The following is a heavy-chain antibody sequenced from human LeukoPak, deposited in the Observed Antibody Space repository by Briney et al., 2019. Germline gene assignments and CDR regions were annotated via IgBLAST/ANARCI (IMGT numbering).Heavy chain of an antibody. Sequence: PGGSLRLSCAASGFTFSNAWMSWVRQAPGKGLECVGRIKSKTDGGTTDYAAPVKGRFTISRDDSKNTLYLQMNSLNTADTAVSYCTTEGIRGDFDYWGQGTLVTVSS. J-gene: IGHJ4*02. CDR3: TTEGIRGDFDY. V-gene: IGHV3-15*01. D-gene: IGHD3-10*01. CDR1: GFTFSNAW. CDR2: IKSKTDGGTT.